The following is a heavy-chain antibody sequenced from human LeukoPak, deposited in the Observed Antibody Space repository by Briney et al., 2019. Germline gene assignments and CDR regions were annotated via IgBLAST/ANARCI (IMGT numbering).Heavy chain of an antibody. CDR1: GFTFSSYG. D-gene: IGHD3-10*01. J-gene: IGHJ4*02. CDR3: AKDPLQYGSGIYYFDY. Sequence: GGSLRLSCAASGFTFSSYGMHWVRQAPGKGLEWVAFIRYDGSNKYYADSVKGRFTISRDNSKTTLYLQMNSLRAEDTAVYYCAKDPLQYGSGIYYFDYWGQGTLVTVSS. CDR2: IRYDGSNK. V-gene: IGHV3-30*02.